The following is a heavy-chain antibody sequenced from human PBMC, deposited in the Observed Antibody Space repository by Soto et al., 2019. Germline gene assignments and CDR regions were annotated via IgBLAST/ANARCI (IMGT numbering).Heavy chain of an antibody. CDR2: IFSSGST. D-gene: IGHD3-22*01. Sequence: SETLSLTCTVSGGSISNYYWSWIRQPPGKGLQWIGYIFSSGSTNYNPSLKSRVTISVDTSKNQFSLKLSSVTAADTAVYYCARTYYYDSSGYGFDPWGQGTLVTVSS. V-gene: IGHV4-59*08. J-gene: IGHJ5*02. CDR1: GGSISNYY. CDR3: ARTYYYDSSGYGFDP.